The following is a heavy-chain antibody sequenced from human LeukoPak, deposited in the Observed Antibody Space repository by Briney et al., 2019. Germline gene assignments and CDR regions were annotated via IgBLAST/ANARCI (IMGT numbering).Heavy chain of an antibody. D-gene: IGHD3-10*01. J-gene: IGHJ5*02. CDR2: ISYTGST. CDR3: ARDDYRGVTNFDP. V-gene: IGHV4-59*12. Sequence: SDTLSLTCTVSGGSISPYFWSWFRQPPGKGLEWIGYISYTGSTIYSPSLKSRVTISVDTSKNQVSLQLSSVTAADTAVYYCARDDYRGVTNFDPWGQGTLVTVSS. CDR1: GGSISPYF.